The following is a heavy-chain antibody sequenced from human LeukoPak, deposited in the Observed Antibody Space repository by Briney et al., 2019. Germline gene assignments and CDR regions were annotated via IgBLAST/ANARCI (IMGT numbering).Heavy chain of an antibody. CDR1: GFTFDNYG. CDR2: INANGGST. Sequence: GSLRLSCAASGFTFDNYGMSWVRQVPGKGLEWVSSINANGGSTAYADSVRGRFTISRDNAKNSLYLQMNSLRAEDTAFYYCVRHDFWSGFKGGDYWGQGTLVTVSS. CDR3: VRHDFWSGFKGGDY. D-gene: IGHD3-3*01. V-gene: IGHV3-20*04. J-gene: IGHJ4*02.